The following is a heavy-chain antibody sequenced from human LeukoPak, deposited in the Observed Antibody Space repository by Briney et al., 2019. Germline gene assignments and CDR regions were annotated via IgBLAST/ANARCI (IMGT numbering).Heavy chain of an antibody. D-gene: IGHD2-15*01. CDR1: GYTFTGYY. CDR2: INPNSGGT. J-gene: IGHJ5*02. Sequence: ASVKVSCKASGYTFTGYYMHWVRQAPGQGLEWMGWINPNSGGTNYAQKFQGWVTMTRDTSISTAYMELSRLRSDDTAMYYCARGREEYCSGGSCYDYLSPFDPWGQGTLVTVSS. CDR3: ARGREEYCSGGSCYDYLSPFDP. V-gene: IGHV1-2*04.